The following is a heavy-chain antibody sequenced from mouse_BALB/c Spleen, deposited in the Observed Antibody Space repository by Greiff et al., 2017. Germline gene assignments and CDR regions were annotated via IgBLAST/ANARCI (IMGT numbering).Heavy chain of an antibody. CDR2: ISYSGST. CDR1: GYSITSDYA. Sequence: EVQLQESGPGLVKPSQSLSLTCTVTGYSITSDYAWNWIRQFPGNKLEWMGYISYSGSTSYNPSLKSRISITRDTSKNQFFLQLNSVTTEDTATYYCARSFYDGSAMDYWGQGTSVTVSS. J-gene: IGHJ4*01. V-gene: IGHV3-2*02. D-gene: IGHD2-3*01. CDR3: ARSFYDGSAMDY.